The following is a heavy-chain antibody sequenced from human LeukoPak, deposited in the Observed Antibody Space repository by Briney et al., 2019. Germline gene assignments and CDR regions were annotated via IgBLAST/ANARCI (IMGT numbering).Heavy chain of an antibody. CDR1: GFTFSTFA. J-gene: IGHJ4*02. CDR3: ARAKRRLNFDY. D-gene: IGHD1-1*01. Sequence: PGGSLRLSCAASGFTFSTFAMSWVRQAPGKGLEWVSLTSFSGGSTYCADSVKGRFTISRDNSKNTLYLQMNSLRAEDTAVYYCARAKRRLNFDYWGQGTLVTVSS. V-gene: IGHV3-23*01. CDR2: TSFSGGST.